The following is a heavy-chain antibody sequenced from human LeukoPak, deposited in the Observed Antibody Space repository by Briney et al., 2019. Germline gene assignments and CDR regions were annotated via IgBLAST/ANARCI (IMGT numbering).Heavy chain of an antibody. D-gene: IGHD3-22*01. Sequence: SETLSLTCAVYGGSFSGYYWSWIRQPPGKGLEWIGEINHSGSTNYNPSLKSRVTISVDTSKNQFSLKLSSVTAADTAVYYCARGGYYYDSSGYHDDAFDIWGQGTMVTVSS. V-gene: IGHV4-34*01. CDR3: ARGGYYYDSSGYHDDAFDI. J-gene: IGHJ3*02. CDR2: INHSGST. CDR1: GGSFSGYY.